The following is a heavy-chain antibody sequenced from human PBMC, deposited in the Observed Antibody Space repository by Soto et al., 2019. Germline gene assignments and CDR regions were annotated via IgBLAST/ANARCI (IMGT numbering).Heavy chain of an antibody. Sequence: QVQLQESGPGLVKPSQTLSLTCTVPGGSISSGGYYWSWIRQHPGKGLEWIGYIYYSGSTYYNPSLKSRVTISVDTSKNQFSLKLSSVTAADTAVYYCARAPPGMGIREHYFDYWGQGTLVTVSS. J-gene: IGHJ4*02. CDR1: GGSISSGGYY. D-gene: IGHD5-18*01. CDR2: IYYSGST. V-gene: IGHV4-31*03. CDR3: ARAPPGMGIREHYFDY.